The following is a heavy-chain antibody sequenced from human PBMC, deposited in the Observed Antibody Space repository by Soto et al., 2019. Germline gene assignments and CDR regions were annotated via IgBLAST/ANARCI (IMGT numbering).Heavy chain of an antibody. CDR3: ARGNCYDSSGPCSDAFDI. Sequence: QLVESGGGLVQPGGSLRLSCAASGFTFSSHWMSWVRQAPGKGLEWVANIKPDGSEKWYVDSVKGRFTISRDNAKNSLSLQMNSLRAEHPAVYYCARGNCYDSSGPCSDAFDIWGQGTMVTVSS. J-gene: IGHJ3*02. CDR2: IKPDGSEK. V-gene: IGHV3-7*04. CDR1: GFTFSSHW. D-gene: IGHD3-22*01.